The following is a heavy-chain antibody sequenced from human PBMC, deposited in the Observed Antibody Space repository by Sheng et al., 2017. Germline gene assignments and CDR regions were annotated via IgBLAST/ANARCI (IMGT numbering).Heavy chain of an antibody. CDR2: INHSGST. CDR3: ARGLPYQLHRYYYYYYGMDV. V-gene: IGHV4-34*01. CDR1: GGSFSGYY. D-gene: IGHD2-2*01. J-gene: IGHJ6*02. Sequence: QVQLQQWGAGLLKPSETLSLTCAVYGGSFSGYYWSWIRQPPGKGLEWIGEINHSGSTNYNPSLKSRVTISVDTSKNQFSLKLSSVTAADTAVYYCARGLPYQLHRYYYYYYGMDVWGQGTTVTVS.